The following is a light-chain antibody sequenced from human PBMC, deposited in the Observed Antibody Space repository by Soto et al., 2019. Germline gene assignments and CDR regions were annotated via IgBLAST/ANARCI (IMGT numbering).Light chain of an antibody. Sequence: EIMMTQSPATLSVSPGERATLSCRASQYLSNSLAWYQQKPGQAPRLLIYGVSTRANGIPARFSGSGSGTEFTLTISSLQSEDSAVYYCQHYNSYSEAFGQGTKVELK. CDR3: QHYNSYSEA. CDR1: QYLSNS. CDR2: GVS. V-gene: IGKV3-15*01. J-gene: IGKJ1*01.